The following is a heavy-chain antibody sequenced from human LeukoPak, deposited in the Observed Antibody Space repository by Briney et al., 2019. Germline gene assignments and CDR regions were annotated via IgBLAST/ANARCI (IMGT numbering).Heavy chain of an antibody. D-gene: IGHD3-3*01. CDR3: ARDGDPYYYDFWSGYSGAGGLQNWFDP. Sequence: GGSLRLSCAASGFTFSRYNMNWVRQAPGKGLEWVSSISTSSSYIYYADSVKGRFTISRDNAKNSLYLQMNSLRAEDTAVYYCARDGDPYYYDFWSGYSGAGGLQNWFDPWGQGTLVTVSS. J-gene: IGHJ5*02. CDR2: ISTSSSYI. V-gene: IGHV3-21*01. CDR1: GFTFSRYN.